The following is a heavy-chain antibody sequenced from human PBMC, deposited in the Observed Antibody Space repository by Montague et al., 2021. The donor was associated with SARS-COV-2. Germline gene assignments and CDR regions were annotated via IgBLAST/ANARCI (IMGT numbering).Heavy chain of an antibody. CDR2: IDWDDDK. V-gene: IGHV2-70*01. J-gene: IGHJ4*02. D-gene: IGHD3-9*01. CDR1: GFSLSTSGMC. Sequence: PALAKPTQTLTLTCTFSGFSLSTSGMCVSWIRQPPGKALEWLALIDWDDDKYYSTSLKTRLTISKDTSKNQVVLTMTNMDPVDTATYYCARSYYDILTGYYMAFDYWGQGTLVTVSS. CDR3: ARSYYDILTGYYMAFDY.